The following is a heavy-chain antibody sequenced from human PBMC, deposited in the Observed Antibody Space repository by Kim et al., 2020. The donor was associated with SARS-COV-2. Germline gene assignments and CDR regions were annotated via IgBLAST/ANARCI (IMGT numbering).Heavy chain of an antibody. V-gene: IGHV3-30-3*01. CDR2: ISYDGSNK. D-gene: IGHD2-2*02. Sequence: GGSLRLSCAASGFTFSSYAMHWVRQAPGKGLEWVAVISYDGSNKYYADSVKGRFTISRDNSKNTLYLQMNSLRAEDTAVYYCARDYCSSTSCYKRIYYYYYGMDVWGQGTTVTVSS. CDR3: ARDYCSSTSCYKRIYYYYYGMDV. J-gene: IGHJ6*02. CDR1: GFTFSSYA.